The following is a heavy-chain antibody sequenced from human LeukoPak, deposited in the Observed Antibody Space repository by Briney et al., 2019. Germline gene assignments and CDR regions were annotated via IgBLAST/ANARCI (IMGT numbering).Heavy chain of an antibody. D-gene: IGHD2-15*01. J-gene: IGHJ4*02. Sequence: ASVKVSCTASGYTFTSYGISWVRQAPGQGLEWMGWISAYNGNTNYAQKLQGRVTMTTDTSTSTAYMELRSLRSDDTAVYYCARAYCSGGSCYPDSFDYWGQGTLVTVSS. CDR2: ISAYNGNT. V-gene: IGHV1-18*01. CDR1: GYTFTSYG. CDR3: ARAYCSGGSCYPDSFDY.